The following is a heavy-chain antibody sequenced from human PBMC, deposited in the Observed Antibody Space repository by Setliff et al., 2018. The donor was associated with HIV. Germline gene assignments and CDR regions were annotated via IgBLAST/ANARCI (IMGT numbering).Heavy chain of an antibody. J-gene: IGHJ4*02. D-gene: IGHD6-13*01. V-gene: IGHV5-51*01. CDR3: ARHLIPGDPRYSSSWYY. CDR1: GYSFTSYW. CDR2: IYPGDSDT. Sequence: GESLKISCKGSGYSFTSYWIGWVRQMPGKGLEWMGIIYPGDSDTRYSPSFQGQATLSADKSISTAYLQWSSLKASDTAMYYCARHLIPGDPRYSSSWYYWGQGTLVTVSS.